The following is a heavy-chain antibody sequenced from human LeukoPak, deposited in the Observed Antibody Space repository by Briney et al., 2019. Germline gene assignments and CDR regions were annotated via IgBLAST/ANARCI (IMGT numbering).Heavy chain of an antibody. CDR2: ISGSGSIT. Sequence: GGSLRLSCAASGFTFSSYAMSWVRQAPGKGLEWVSTISGSGSITYYADSVKGRFTISRDNPRNTLYLQMNSLRADDTAVYYCARAGNYYGDYDFWGQGTLVTVSS. V-gene: IGHV3-23*01. D-gene: IGHD4-17*01. CDR3: ARAGNYYGDYDF. J-gene: IGHJ4*02. CDR1: GFTFSSYA.